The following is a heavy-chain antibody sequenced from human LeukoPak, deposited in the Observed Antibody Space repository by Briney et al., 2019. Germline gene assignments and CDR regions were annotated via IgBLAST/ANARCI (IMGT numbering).Heavy chain of an antibody. CDR2: ISSSSSCT. J-gene: IGHJ3*02. CDR3: ARVGSGSDAFDI. CDR1: GFTFSDYY. D-gene: IGHD1-26*01. Sequence: GGSLRLSCAASGFTFSDYYMSWIRQAPGKGLEWVSYISSSSSCTNYADSVKGRFTISRDNAKNSLYLQMNSLRAEDTAVYYCARVGSGSDAFDIWGQRTMVTVSS. V-gene: IGHV3-11*06.